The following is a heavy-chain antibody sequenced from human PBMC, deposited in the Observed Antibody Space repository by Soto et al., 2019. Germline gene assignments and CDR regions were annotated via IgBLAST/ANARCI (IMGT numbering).Heavy chain of an antibody. V-gene: IGHV4-59*01. J-gene: IGHJ4*02. CDR1: GGSISSYY. D-gene: IGHD3-9*01. CDR2: IYYSGST. Sequence: SETLSLTCTVSGGSISSYYWSWIRQPPGKGLEWIGYIYYSGSTNYNPSLKSRVTISVDTSKNQFSLKLSSVTAADTAVYYCARGGELRYFDWLLSPQFLYYFDYWGQGTLVTVSS. CDR3: ARGGELRYFDWLLSPQFLYYFDY.